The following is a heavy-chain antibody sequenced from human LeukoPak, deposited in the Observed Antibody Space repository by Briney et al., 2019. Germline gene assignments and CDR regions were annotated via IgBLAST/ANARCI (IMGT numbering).Heavy chain of an antibody. V-gene: IGHV1-69*05. CDR3: ARVYYDYVWGSYPNLGYFDY. Sequence: ASVKVSCKASGGTFSSYAISWVRQAPGQGLEWMGGIITIFGTANYAQKFQGRVTITTDESTSTAYMELSSLRSEDTAVYYCARVYYDYVWGSYPNLGYFDYWGQGTLVTVSS. CDR2: IITIFGTA. CDR1: GGTFSSYA. D-gene: IGHD3-16*02. J-gene: IGHJ4*02.